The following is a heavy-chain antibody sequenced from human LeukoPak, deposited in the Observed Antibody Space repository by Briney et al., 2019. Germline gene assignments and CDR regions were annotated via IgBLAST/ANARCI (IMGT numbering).Heavy chain of an antibody. J-gene: IGHJ5*02. CDR3: ARRYCSSTSCYRGGWFDP. CDR2: IIPIFGTA. D-gene: IGHD2-2*02. CDR1: GGTFSSYA. Sequence: SVNVSCKASGGTFSSYAISWVRQAPGQGLEWMGGIIPIFGTANYAQKFQGRVTITTDESTSTAYMELSSLRSEDTAVYYCARRYCSSTSCYRGGWFDPWGQGTLVTVSS. V-gene: IGHV1-69*05.